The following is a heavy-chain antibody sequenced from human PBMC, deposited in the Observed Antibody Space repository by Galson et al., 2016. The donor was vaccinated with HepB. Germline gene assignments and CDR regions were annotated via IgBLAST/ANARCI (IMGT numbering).Heavy chain of an antibody. D-gene: IGHD3-3*01. Sequence: QSGAEVKKPGESLKISCKGSGYSFSNHWIGWVRQMPGKGPEWMGIIWPDDSNTIYSSSFQGQVTIPADKSISTAYLQWSSLEASDTAMYFCARHGNTRSQFNWFDPWGQGTLVTVSS. CDR3: ARHGNTRSQFNWFDP. CDR1: GYSFSNHW. J-gene: IGHJ5*02. CDR2: IWPDDSNT. V-gene: IGHV5-51*01.